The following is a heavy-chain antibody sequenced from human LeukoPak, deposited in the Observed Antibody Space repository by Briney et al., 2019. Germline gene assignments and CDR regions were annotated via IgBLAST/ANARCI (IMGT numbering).Heavy chain of an antibody. D-gene: IGHD2/OR15-2a*01. CDR2: IIPIFGTA. Sequence: AASVKVSCKASGGTFSSYAISWVRQAPGQGLEWMGGIIPIFGTANYAQKFQGRVTITADESTSTAYMELSSLRAEDTAVYYCARDYRLYYFDYWGQGTLVTVSS. CDR3: ARDYRLYYFDY. V-gene: IGHV1-69*13. CDR1: GGTFSSYA. J-gene: IGHJ4*02.